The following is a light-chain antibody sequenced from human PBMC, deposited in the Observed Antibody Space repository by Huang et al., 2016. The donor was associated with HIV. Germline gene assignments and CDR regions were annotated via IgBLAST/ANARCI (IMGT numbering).Light chain of an antibody. CDR1: QDISHY. CDR3: QQYDNLPPLT. J-gene: IGKJ4*01. CDR2: TAS. Sequence: DIQMTQSPSSLSASIGDRVTITCQASQDISHYLNWYQQKPGKAPKLLIYTASNLETGVPSRFNGSGSGTDFTFTINSLQPEDVATYHCQQYDNLPPLTFGGGTKVEIK. V-gene: IGKV1-33*01.